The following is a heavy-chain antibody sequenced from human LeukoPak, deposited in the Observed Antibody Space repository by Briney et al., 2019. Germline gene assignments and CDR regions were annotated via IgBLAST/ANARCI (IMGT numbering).Heavy chain of an antibody. V-gene: IGHV3-30*02. Sequence: GGSLRLSCAASGFTFSYDGMHWVRQAPGKGLEWVAFIRYDGSNKYYADSVKGRFTISRDNSKNTLYLQMNSLRAEDTAVYYCAKDYSDGYSSSWFPGYWGQGTLVTVSS. CDR1: GFTFSYDG. CDR3: AKDYSDGYSSSWFPGY. D-gene: IGHD6-13*01. CDR2: IRYDGSNK. J-gene: IGHJ4*02.